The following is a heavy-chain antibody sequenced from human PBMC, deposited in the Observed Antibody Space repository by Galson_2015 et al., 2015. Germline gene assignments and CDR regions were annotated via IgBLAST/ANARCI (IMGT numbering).Heavy chain of an antibody. Sequence: SLRLSCAASGFTFSSYWMHWVRHAPGKGLVWVSRINSDGSSTSYADSVKGRFTISRDNAKNTLYLQMNSLRAEDTAVYYCVRVYYDILTGYFYGMDVWSQGTTVTVSS. CDR3: VRVYYDILTGYFYGMDV. J-gene: IGHJ6*02. D-gene: IGHD3-9*01. CDR2: INSDGSST. V-gene: IGHV3-74*01. CDR1: GFTFSSYW.